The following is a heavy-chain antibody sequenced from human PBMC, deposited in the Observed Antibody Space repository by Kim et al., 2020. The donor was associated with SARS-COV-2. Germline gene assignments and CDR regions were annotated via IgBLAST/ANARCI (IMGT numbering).Heavy chain of an antibody. V-gene: IGHV1-46*01. CDR3: AREYSGTYHFDY. D-gene: IGHD1-26*01. Sequence: YAKKFPGRVTMTRNTSTTSAYMDLSSLRSEDTAVYYCAREYSGTYHFDYWGQGTLVTVSS. J-gene: IGHJ4*02.